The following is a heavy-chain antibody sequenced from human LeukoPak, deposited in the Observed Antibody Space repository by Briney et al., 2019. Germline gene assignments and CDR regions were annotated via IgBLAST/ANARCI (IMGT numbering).Heavy chain of an antibody. CDR1: GFALSSYW. CDR3: ATDKDRLGDY. D-gene: IGHD4-11*01. Sequence: GGSLRLSCEVSGFALSSYWMQWVRQVPGKGLAWVSRITHDGSDTGYADAVRGRFIISRDNAKNTLYLQMNSLRVDDTAVYYCATDKDRLGDYWGRGSLVTVPS. J-gene: IGHJ4*02. CDR2: ITHDGSDT. V-gene: IGHV3-74*01.